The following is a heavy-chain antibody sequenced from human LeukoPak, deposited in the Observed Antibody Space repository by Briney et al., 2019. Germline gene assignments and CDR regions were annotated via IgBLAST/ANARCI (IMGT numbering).Heavy chain of an antibody. D-gene: IGHD5-18*01. CDR1: GFTFTTYW. V-gene: IGHV3-74*01. J-gene: IGHJ6*02. CDR2: INSDGSIT. CDR3: ARDAVDTANAV. Sequence: GGSLRLSCAASGFTFTTYWMHWVRQAPGKGLVWVSHINSDGSITSYADSVKGRFTVSRDNAKNTLYLQMNSLRAEDTAVYYCARDAVDTANAVWGQGTTVTVSS.